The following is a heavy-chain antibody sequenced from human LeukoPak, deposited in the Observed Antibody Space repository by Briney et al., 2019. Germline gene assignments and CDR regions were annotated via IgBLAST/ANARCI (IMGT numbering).Heavy chain of an antibody. CDR1: GFTFSSYG. J-gene: IGHJ3*02. D-gene: IGHD3-3*01. V-gene: IGHV3-33*01. CDR2: IRYDGSNK. CDR3: ARDYDFWSGYTVDAFDI. Sequence: GGSLRLSCAASGFTFSSYGMHWVRQAPGKGLEWVAVIRYDGSNKYYADSVKGRFTISRDNSKNTLYLQMNSLRAEDTAVYYCARDYDFWSGYTVDAFDIWGQGTMVTVSS.